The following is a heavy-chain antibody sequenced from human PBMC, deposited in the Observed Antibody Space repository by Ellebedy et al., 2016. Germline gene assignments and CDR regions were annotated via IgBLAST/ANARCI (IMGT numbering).Heavy chain of an antibody. CDR1: GGSFSGYY. J-gene: IGHJ4*02. V-gene: IGHV4-34*01. Sequence: GSLRLXXAVYGGSFSGYYWSWIRQPPGKGLEWIGEINHSGSTNYNPSLKSRVTISVDTSKNQFSLKLSSVTAADTAVYYCARGRLIYYFDYWGQGTLVTVSS. CDR2: INHSGST. D-gene: IGHD6-19*01. CDR3: ARGRLIYYFDY.